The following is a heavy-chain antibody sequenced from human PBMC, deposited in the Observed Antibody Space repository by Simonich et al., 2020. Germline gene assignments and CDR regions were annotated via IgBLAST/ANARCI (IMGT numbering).Heavy chain of an antibody. CDR2: IRSSSSYI. CDR3: ARDVDTAMVFDY. J-gene: IGHJ4*02. V-gene: IGHV3-21*01. CDR1: GFTFSSSG. D-gene: IGHD5-18*01. Sequence: EVQLVESGGGLVKPGGSLRLSCAASGFTFSSSGMNWVRQAQGKGLKWVSSIRSSSSYIDYADSVKGRVTISRDNAKNSLYLQMNSLRAEDTAVYYCARDVDTAMVFDYWGQGTLVTVSS.